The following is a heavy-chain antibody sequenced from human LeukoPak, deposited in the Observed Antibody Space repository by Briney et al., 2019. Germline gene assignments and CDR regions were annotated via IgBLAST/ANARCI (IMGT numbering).Heavy chain of an antibody. V-gene: IGHV1-2*02. CDR3: ARVNTMIVDSDV. J-gene: IGHJ6*02. Sequence: ASVKVSCKASGYTFTGYYMHWVREAPGQRHEWMGWINPNSGSTNYAQKFQGRVTMTRDTSISTAYMELSRLRSDDTAVYYCARVNTMIVDSDVWGQGTTVTVSS. D-gene: IGHD3-22*01. CDR2: INPNSGST. CDR1: GYTFTGYY.